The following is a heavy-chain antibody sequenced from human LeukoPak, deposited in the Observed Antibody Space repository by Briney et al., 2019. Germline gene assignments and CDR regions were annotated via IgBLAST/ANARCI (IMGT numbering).Heavy chain of an antibody. CDR3: ARDIVGATSGDY. J-gene: IGHJ4*02. D-gene: IGHD1-26*01. CDR2: IYSGGST. Sequence: PGGSLRLSCAASGFTVSSNYMSWVRQAPGKGLEWVSVIYSGGSTYYADSVKGRFTISRDNSKNTLYLQMNSLRAEDTAVYYCARDIVGATSGDYWGQGTLVTVSS. CDR1: GFTVSSNY. V-gene: IGHV3-66*01.